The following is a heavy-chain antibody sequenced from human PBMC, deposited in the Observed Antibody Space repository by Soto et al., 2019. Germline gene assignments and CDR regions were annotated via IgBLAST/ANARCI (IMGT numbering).Heavy chain of an antibody. CDR3: ARSAPRYCSGGSCYDY. V-gene: IGHV6-1*01. CDR1: GDSVSSNSAA. D-gene: IGHD2-15*01. J-gene: IGHJ4*02. Sequence: PSQTLSLTCAISGDSVSSNSAAWNWIRQSPSRGLEWLGRTYYRSKWYNDYAVSVKSRITINPDTSKNQFSLQLNSVTPEDTAVYYCARSAPRYCSGGSCYDYWGQGTLVTFSS. CDR2: TYYRSKWYN.